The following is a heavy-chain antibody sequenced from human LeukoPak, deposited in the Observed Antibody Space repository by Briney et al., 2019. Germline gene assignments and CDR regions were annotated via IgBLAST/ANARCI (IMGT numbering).Heavy chain of an antibody. V-gene: IGHV4-59*01. J-gene: IGHJ3*02. D-gene: IGHD3-22*01. CDR1: GGSISSYY. CDR3: ARMGGYDSSASDPFDI. CDR2: IYYIGRT. Sequence: SETLSLTCTVSGGSISSYYWNWIRQPPGKGLEWIGYIYYIGRTNYNPSLKSRVTISVDTSKNQFSLKLSSVTAADTAVYYCARMGGYDSSASDPFDIWGQGTMVAVSS.